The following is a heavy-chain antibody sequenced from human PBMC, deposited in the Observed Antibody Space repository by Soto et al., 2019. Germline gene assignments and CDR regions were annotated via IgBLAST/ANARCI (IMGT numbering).Heavy chain of an antibody. Sequence: GSLRLSCAASGFIIGNYAMHWVRQAPGKGLEWVAVITYDGSNKYYADSVRGRFSISRDNSRNTVYLQMHSLRPEDTAVYYCAKDPKATGTHYWGRGTLVTVSS. J-gene: IGHJ4*02. D-gene: IGHD1-1*01. CDR2: ITYDGSNK. V-gene: IGHV3-30*18. CDR1: GFIIGNYA. CDR3: AKDPKATGTHY.